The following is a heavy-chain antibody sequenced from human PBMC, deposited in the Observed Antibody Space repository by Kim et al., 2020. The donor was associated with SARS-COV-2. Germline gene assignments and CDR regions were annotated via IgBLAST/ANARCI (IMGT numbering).Heavy chain of an antibody. Sequence: SETLSLTCTVSGASIRSDYWSWIRQPPGKGLEWIGYIYYTGSANHNPSLKSRVTMSVDMSKNQFSLKLSSVTAADTAVYYCAKYYGGVDSWGQGTLVTVSS. V-gene: IGHV4-59*13. D-gene: IGHD3-3*01. CDR3: AKYYGGVDS. CDR1: GASIRSDY. CDR2: IYYTGSA. J-gene: IGHJ4*02.